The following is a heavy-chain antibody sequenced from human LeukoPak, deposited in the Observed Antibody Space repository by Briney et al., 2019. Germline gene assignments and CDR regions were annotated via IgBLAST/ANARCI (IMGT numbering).Heavy chain of an antibody. CDR1: GFTFSSYA. Sequence: PGGSLRLSCAASGFTFSSYAMSWVRQAPGKGLEWVSAISGSGGSTYYADSVKGRFTISRDNSKNTLFLQMNNLRAEDTAVYYCAKVFYYDSSGSHDLEHWGQGTLVTVSS. V-gene: IGHV3-23*01. J-gene: IGHJ4*02. D-gene: IGHD3-22*01. CDR3: AKVFYYDSSGSHDLEH. CDR2: ISGSGGST.